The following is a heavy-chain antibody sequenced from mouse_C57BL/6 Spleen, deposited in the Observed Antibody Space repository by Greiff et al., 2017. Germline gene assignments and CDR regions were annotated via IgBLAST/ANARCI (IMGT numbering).Heavy chain of an antibody. J-gene: IGHJ4*01. Sequence: EVHLVESGGGLVKPGGSLKLSCAASGFTFSSYAMSWVRQTPEKRLEWVATISDGGSYTYYPDNVKGRFTISRDNAKNNLYLQMSHLKSEDTAMYYCARDRREGAMDYWGQGTSVTVSS. CDR2: ISDGGSYT. V-gene: IGHV5-4*01. CDR3: ARDRREGAMDY. CDR1: GFTFSSYA.